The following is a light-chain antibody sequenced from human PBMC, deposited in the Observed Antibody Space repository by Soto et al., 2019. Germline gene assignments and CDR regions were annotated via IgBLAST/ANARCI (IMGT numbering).Light chain of an antibody. Sequence: DIVMTQSPLSLPVIFGEPASISCRSSQSLLHSNGYNYLDWYLQKPGQSPQLLIYLGSNRASGVPDRLSGSGSGTGFTLKISRVEAEDVGVYYCMQALQTPFTFGPGTKVDIK. CDR2: LGS. J-gene: IGKJ3*01. CDR1: QSLLHSNGYNY. CDR3: MQALQTPFT. V-gene: IGKV2-28*01.